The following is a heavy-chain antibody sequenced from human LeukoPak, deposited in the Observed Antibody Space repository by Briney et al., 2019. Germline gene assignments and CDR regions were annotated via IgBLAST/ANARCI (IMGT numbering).Heavy chain of an antibody. CDR3: ARHGAIPEY. D-gene: IGHD2-21*01. J-gene: IGHJ4*02. CDR2: IYYRGST. CDR1: GGSMGTYY. Sequence: SETLSFTCSVSGGSMGTYYWTWVRQPPGKGLEWIGYIYYRGSTNYSPSLKSRVTISEDTAKNQFSLKLTSVTAADTAVYYCARHGAIPEYWGQGSLVIVSS. V-gene: IGHV4-59*08.